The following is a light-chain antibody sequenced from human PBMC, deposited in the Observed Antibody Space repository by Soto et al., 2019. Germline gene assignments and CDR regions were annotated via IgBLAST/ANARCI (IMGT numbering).Light chain of an antibody. CDR1: HIISGW. J-gene: IGKJ1*01. CDR3: QQYSLYPET. CDR2: DTS. V-gene: IGKV1-5*01. Sequence: DIQMTQSPLTLSASVGDRVTITCRASHIISGWLAWYQQKAGKAPKLLIYDTSNLGSGVPPRFSGSGSGAEFTLTINSLQPDVSATYYCQQYSLYPETFGQGTTVEI.